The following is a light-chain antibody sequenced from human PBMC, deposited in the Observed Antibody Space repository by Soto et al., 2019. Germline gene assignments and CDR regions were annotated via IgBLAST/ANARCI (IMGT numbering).Light chain of an antibody. CDR2: AAS. V-gene: IGKV1-12*01. CDR1: QGISNW. CDR3: QQTNTFLPLT. Sequence: DIQMTQSPSSVSASVGDRVTITCRASQGISNWLAWYQQQPGKAPKLLIYAASSLQSGVASRFSGGGSGTHFTLIISSLQPEDFAAYYCQQTNTFLPLTCGGGTKVEIK. J-gene: IGKJ4*01.